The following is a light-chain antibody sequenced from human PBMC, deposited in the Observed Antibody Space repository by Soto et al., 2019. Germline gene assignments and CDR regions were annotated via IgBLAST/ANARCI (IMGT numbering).Light chain of an antibody. Sequence: QSVLTQPPSASGTPGQRVTISCSGSSSNIGSNTVNWYQQLPGTAPQLLIYSNNQRPSGVTDRFSGSKSGTSASLAISGLQSEDEADHYCAAWDDSLNGVVFGGGTKLTVL. J-gene: IGLJ2*01. CDR1: SSNIGSNT. V-gene: IGLV1-44*01. CDR2: SNN. CDR3: AAWDDSLNGVV.